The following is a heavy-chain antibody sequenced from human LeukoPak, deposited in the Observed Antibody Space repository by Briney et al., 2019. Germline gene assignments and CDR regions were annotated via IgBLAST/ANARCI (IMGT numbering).Heavy chain of an antibody. D-gene: IGHD1-1*01. CDR1: GGSISSYY. Sequence: SETLSLTCTVSGGSISSYYWSWIRQPAGKGLEWIGRIYTSGSTNYNPSLKSRVTMSVDTSKNQFSLKLSSVTAADTAVYYCARDSRSENWTDVPTLHYGMDVWGQGTTVTVSS. V-gene: IGHV4-4*07. J-gene: IGHJ6*02. CDR3: ARDSRSENWTDVPTLHYGMDV. CDR2: IYTSGST.